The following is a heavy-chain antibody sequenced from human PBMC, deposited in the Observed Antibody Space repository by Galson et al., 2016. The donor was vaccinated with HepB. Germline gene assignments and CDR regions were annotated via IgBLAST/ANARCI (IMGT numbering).Heavy chain of an antibody. D-gene: IGHD7-27*01. CDR3: ARHILGTNWGLYYYGFDV. CDR2: IYYSGST. Sequence: SETLSLTCTVSGGSISSYYWSWIRQPPGKGLEWIGFIYYSGSTKYNPSLESRVSMSVDTSKNQFSLKMRSVIAADTAFYYCARHILGTNWGLYYYGFDVWGQGTTVTVSS. V-gene: IGHV4-59*08. J-gene: IGHJ6*02. CDR1: GGSISSYY.